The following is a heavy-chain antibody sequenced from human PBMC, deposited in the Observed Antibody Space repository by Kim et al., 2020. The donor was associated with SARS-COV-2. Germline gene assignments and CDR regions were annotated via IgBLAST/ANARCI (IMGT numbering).Heavy chain of an antibody. J-gene: IGHJ4*02. V-gene: IGHV4-39*01. Sequence: SETLSLTCTVSGGSISSSSYYWGWHRQPPGKGLEWIGSIYYSGSTYYNPSLKSRVTISVDTSKNQFSLKLSSVTAADTAVYYCARLDYYGSGSYFPDYWGQGTLVTVSS. CDR3: ARLDYYGSGSYFPDY. CDR1: GGSISSSSYY. CDR2: IYYSGST. D-gene: IGHD3-10*01.